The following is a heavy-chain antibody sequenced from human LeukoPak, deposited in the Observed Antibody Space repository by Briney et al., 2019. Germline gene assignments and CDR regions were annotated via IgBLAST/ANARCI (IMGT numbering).Heavy chain of an antibody. Sequence: ASVKVSCKASGYIFTNYGISWVRQAPGQGLEWMGWINPNSGGTNYAQKFQGRVTMTRDTSISTAYMELSRLRSDDTAVYYCARGHPWNRVAATLGSRYSMDVWGKGTTVTISS. CDR3: ARGHPWNRVAATLGSRYSMDV. D-gene: IGHD2-15*01. CDR1: GYIFTNYG. J-gene: IGHJ6*03. V-gene: IGHV1-2*02. CDR2: INPNSGGT.